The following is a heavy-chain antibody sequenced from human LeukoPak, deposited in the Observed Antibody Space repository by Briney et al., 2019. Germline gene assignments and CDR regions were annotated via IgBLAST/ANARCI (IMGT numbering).Heavy chain of an antibody. J-gene: IGHJ4*02. D-gene: IGHD2-15*01. CDR2: INNDGSST. CDR3: VRASRYCSGCSCYTDY. Sequence: QPRGSLRHSCAAPGFIFRSHWMDWVRPAPRKGLVWVSRINNDGSSTTYADSVKGLFIIARDNAENTLYLQMNSLRVEDTAVYYGVRASRYCSGCSCYTDYWGQGTMVTVSS. V-gene: IGHV3-74*03. CDR1: GFIFRSHW.